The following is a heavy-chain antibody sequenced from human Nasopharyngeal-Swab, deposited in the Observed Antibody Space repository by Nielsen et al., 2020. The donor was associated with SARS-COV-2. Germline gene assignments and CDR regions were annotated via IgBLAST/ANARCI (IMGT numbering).Heavy chain of an antibody. V-gene: IGHV4-61*02. CDR3: ARDGPDYGGNSEDY. CDR1: GGSISSGSYY. D-gene: IGHD4-23*01. J-gene: IGHJ4*02. Sequence: SETLSLTCTVSGGSISSGSYYWSWIRQPAGKGLEWMGRIYTSGSTNYNPSLKSRVTISVDTSKNQFSLKLSSVTAADTAVYYCARDGPDYGGNSEDYWGQGTLVTVSS. CDR2: IYTSGST.